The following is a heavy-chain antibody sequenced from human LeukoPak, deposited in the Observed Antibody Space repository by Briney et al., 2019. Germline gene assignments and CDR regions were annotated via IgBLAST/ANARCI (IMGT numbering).Heavy chain of an antibody. CDR1: GGFISSGGYY. CDR2: IYNSGST. J-gene: IGHJ5*02. D-gene: IGHD1-7*01. CDR3: ARDTTGTTSWFDP. V-gene: IGHV4-31*03. Sequence: PSETLSLTCTVSGGFISSGGYYWSWIRQHPGKGLEWIGYIYNSGSTYYNPSLKSRVTISVDTSKNQFSLKLSSVTAADTAVYYCARDTTGTTSWFDPWGQGTLVTVSS.